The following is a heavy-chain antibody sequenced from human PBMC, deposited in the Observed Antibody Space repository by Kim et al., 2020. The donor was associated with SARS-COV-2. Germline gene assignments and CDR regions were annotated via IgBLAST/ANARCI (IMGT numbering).Heavy chain of an antibody. Sequence: GESLKISCKGSGYSFTSYWISWVRQMPGKGLEWMGRIDPSDSYTNYSPSFQGHVTISADKSISTAYLQWSSLKASDTAMYYCAREGVVYCSSTSCAFDPWGQGTLVTVSS. D-gene: IGHD2-2*01. CDR2: IDPSDSYT. J-gene: IGHJ5*02. V-gene: IGHV5-10-1*01. CDR3: AREGVVYCSSTSCAFDP. CDR1: GYSFTSYW.